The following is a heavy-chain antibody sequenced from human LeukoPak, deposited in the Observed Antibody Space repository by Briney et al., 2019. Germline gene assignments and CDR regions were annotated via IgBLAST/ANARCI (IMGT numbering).Heavy chain of an antibody. CDR1: GASFSENY. Sequence: SETLSLTCAVYGASFSENYWNWIRLPPGKGVEWIGEDNHSRSTKYNPSLKSRVSISVDTSKNQFFLSLNSVTAADTAVYYCARMQDSGASGWRLDPWGQGTLVTVSS. V-gene: IGHV4-34*01. D-gene: IGHD2-21*02. J-gene: IGHJ5*02. CDR2: DNHSRST. CDR3: ARMQDSGASGWRLDP.